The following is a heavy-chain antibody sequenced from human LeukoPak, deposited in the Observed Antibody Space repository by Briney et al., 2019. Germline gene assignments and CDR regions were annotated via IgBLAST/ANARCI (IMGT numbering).Heavy chain of an antibody. CDR3: ATRKMYSPSWSFDY. CDR2: IYPGDSDI. J-gene: IGHJ4*02. Sequence: GESLRISSKGSGYSFTSYWIAWVRQMPGKGLEWMGIIYPGDSDIRYSPSFQGQVTISADKSINTAYVQWTSLKASDTAMYYCATRKMYSPSWSFDYWGQGALVTVSS. CDR1: GYSFTSYW. D-gene: IGHD6-13*01. V-gene: IGHV5-51*01.